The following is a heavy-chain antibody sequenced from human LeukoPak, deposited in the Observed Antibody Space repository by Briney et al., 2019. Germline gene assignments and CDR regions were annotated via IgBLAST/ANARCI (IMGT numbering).Heavy chain of an antibody. D-gene: IGHD3-10*01. CDR2: IYYSGST. J-gene: IGHJ6*02. CDR3: ARGGYYYGSGSYYNASYYYYGMDV. CDR1: GGSISSGGYY. V-gene: IGHV4-31*03. Sequence: SETLSLTCTVSGGSISSGGYYWSWIRQHPGKGLEWIGYIYYSGSTYYNPSLKSRVTISVDTSKNQFSLKLSSVTAADTAVYYCARGGYYYGSGSYYNASYYYYGMDVWGQGTTVTVSS.